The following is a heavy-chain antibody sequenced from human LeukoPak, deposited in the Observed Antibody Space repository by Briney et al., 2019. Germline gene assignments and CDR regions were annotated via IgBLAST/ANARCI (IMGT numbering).Heavy chain of an antibody. CDR2: IYYSGST. CDR3: ARGPMDYDFWSGYYQGYNWFDP. D-gene: IGHD3-3*01. CDR1: GGSISSGGYY. J-gene: IGHJ5*02. Sequence: SETLSLTCTVSGGSISSGGYYWSWIRQHPGKGLEWIGYIYYSGSTYYNPSLKSRATISVDTSKNQFSLKLSSVTAADTAVYYCARGPMDYDFWSGYYQGYNWFDPWGQGTLVTVSS. V-gene: IGHV4-31*03.